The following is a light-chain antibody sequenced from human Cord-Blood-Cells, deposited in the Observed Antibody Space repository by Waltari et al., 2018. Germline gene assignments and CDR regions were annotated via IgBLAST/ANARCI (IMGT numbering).Light chain of an antibody. CDR2: WAS. V-gene: IGKV4-1*01. Sequence: DIVMTQSPDSLAVSLGERATINCKSSQSVLYSSNNKNYLAWYQQKPGQPPTLLIYWASTRDSGVPYRFSGSGSGTDLTLTISSLQSEDVAVYYCQQYYSTPITFGQGTRLEIK. CDR1: QSVLYSSNNKNY. J-gene: IGKJ5*01. CDR3: QQYYSTPIT.